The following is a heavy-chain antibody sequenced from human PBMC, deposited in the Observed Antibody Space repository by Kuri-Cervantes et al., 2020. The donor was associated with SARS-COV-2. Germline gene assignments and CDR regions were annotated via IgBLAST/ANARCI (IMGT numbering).Heavy chain of an antibody. V-gene: IGHV3-49*04. CDR3: ASAVAGLFDY. CDR2: IRSKAYGGTT. D-gene: IGHD6-19*01. J-gene: IGHJ4*02. Sequence: GESLKISCTASGFTLGDYAMSWVRQAPGKGLEWVGFIRSKAYGGTTEYAASVKGRLTISRDDSKNSLYLQMNSLKTEDTAVYYCASAVAGLFDYWGQGTLVTVSS. CDR1: GFTLGDYA.